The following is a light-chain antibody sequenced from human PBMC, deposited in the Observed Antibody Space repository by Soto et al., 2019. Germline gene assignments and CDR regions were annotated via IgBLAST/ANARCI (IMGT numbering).Light chain of an antibody. Sequence: QSVLTQPASVSGSPVQSITISCTGTSSDLSIYNYFSWYQQQPGKAPKLMIYQVTNRPSGFSNRFYGSRSGNTASLTISGLQAEDEADYYCSSYTESXNYVFGTGTKVXV. CDR2: QVT. CDR1: SSDLSIYNY. V-gene: IGLV2-14*01. CDR3: SSYTESXNYV. J-gene: IGLJ1*01.